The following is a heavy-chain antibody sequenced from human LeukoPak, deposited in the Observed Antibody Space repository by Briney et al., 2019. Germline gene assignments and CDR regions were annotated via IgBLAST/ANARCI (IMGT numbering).Heavy chain of an antibody. CDR3: ARGVYSSSYYFDS. J-gene: IGHJ4*02. V-gene: IGHV1-18*01. D-gene: IGHD6-6*01. CDR2: TSAYNDDT. CDR1: GYTFSSYG. Sequence: ASVKVSCKASGYTFSSYGISWVRQAPGQGLEWMGWTSAYNDDTAYARKFQGRVTMTTDTSTSTAYMEVRSLTSDDTAVYYCARGVYSSSYYFDSWGQGTLVTVSS.